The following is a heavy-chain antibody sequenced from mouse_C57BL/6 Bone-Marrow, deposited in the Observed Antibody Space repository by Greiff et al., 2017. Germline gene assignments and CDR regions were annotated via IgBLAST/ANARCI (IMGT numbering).Heavy chain of an antibody. CDR1: GYTFTSYW. J-gene: IGHJ3*01. CDR3: ARNYNRGFAY. V-gene: IGHV1-52*01. D-gene: IGHD2-12*01. Sequence: QVQLQQPGAELVRPGSSVKLSCKASGYTFTSYWMHWVKQRPIQGLEWIGNIDPSDSETHYNQKFKDKATLTVDKSSSTAYMQHSSLTSEDSAVYYCARNYNRGFAYWGQGALVTVSA. CDR2: IDPSDSET.